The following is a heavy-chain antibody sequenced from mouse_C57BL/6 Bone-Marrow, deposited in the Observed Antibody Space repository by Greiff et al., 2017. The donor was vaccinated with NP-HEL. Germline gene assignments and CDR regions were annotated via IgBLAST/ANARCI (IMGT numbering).Heavy chain of an antibody. D-gene: IGHD1-1*01. J-gene: IGHJ1*03. V-gene: IGHV1-39*01. Sequence: VQLQQSGPELVKPGASVKISCKASGYSFTDYNMNWVKQSNGKSLEWIGVINPNYGTTSYNQKFKGKATLTVDQSSSTAYMQLNSLTSEDSAVYYCVSLLLRLPWYFDVWGTGTTVTVSS. CDR2: INPNYGTT. CDR1: GYSFTDYN. CDR3: VSLLLRLPWYFDV.